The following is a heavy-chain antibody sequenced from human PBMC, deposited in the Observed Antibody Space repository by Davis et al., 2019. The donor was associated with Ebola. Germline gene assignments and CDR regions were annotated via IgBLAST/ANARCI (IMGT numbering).Heavy chain of an antibody. V-gene: IGHV4-59*12. CDR3: ARVVGSYYYGMDV. CDR1: GGSISSYY. CDR2: IYHSGST. J-gene: IGHJ6*02. Sequence: SETLSLTCTVSGGSISSYYWSWIRQPPGKGLEWIGYIYHSGSTNYNPSLKSRVTISVDTSKNQFSLKLSSVTAADTAVYYCARVVGSYYYGMDVWGQGTTVTVSS. D-gene: IGHD1-26*01.